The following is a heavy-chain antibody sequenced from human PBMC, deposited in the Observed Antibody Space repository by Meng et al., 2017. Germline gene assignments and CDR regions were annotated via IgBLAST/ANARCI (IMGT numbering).Heavy chain of an antibody. CDR3: ARGVDTANGMDV. V-gene: IGHV3-13*01. J-gene: IGHJ6*02. D-gene: IGHD5-18*01. CDR1: GCTFSSYD. CDR2: IGTAGDT. Sequence: GESLKISCAASGCTFSSYDMHWVRQATGKGLEWVSAIGTAGDTYYPGSVKGRFTISRENAKNSLYLQMNSLRAGDTAVYYCARGVDTANGMDVWGQGTTVTVSS.